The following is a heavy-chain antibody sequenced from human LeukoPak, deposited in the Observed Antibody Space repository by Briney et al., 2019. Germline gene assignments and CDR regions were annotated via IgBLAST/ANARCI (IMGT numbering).Heavy chain of an antibody. CDR2: INHSGST. V-gene: IGHV4-34*01. J-gene: IGHJ5*02. CDR3: ASVTYMVRGVIA. CDR1: GGSFSGYY. D-gene: IGHD3-10*01. Sequence: SETLSLTCAVYGGSFSGYYWSWIRQPPGKGLEWIGEINHSGSTNYNPSLKSRVTISVDTSKNQFSLKLSSVTAADTAVYYCASVTYMVRGVIAWGQGTLVTVSS.